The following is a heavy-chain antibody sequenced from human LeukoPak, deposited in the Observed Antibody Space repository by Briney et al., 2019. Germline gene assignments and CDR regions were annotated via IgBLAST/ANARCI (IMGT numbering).Heavy chain of an antibody. CDR3: ARGGNLRYFDWPPRHYFDY. CDR2: INHSGST. CDR1: GGSFSGYY. Sequence: SETLSLTCAVYGGSFSGYYWSWIRQPPGKGLEWIGEINHSGSTNYNPSLKSRVTISVDTSKNQFSLKLSSVTAADTAVYYCARGGNLRYFDWPPRHYFDYWGQGTLVIVSS. J-gene: IGHJ4*02. D-gene: IGHD3-9*01. V-gene: IGHV4-34*01.